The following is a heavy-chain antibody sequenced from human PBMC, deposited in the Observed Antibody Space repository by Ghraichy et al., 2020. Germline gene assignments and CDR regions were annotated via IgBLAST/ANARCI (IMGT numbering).Heavy chain of an antibody. V-gene: IGHV3-23*01. J-gene: IGHJ6*02. CDR1: GFTFSSYA. CDR3: AKVWTPNYGSGSYYWEGYYYYGMDV. D-gene: IGHD3-10*01. CDR2: ISGSGGST. Sequence: GESLNISCAASGFTFSSYAMSWVRQAPGKGLEWVSAISGSGGSTYYADSVKGRFTISRDNSKNTLYLQMNSLRAEDTAVYYCAKVWTPNYGSGSYYWEGYYYYGMDVWGQGTTVTVSS.